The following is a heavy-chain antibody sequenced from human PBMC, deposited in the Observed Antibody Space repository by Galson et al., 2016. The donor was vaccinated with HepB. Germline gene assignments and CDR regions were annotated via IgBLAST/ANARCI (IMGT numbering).Heavy chain of an antibody. J-gene: IGHJ6*02. CDR3: AKDSILGATAGFYGIDV. CDR2: MSYDGNKE. V-gene: IGHV3-30*18. Sequence: SLRLSCAASGFRFTYYGLHWVRQAPGKGLEWVAVMSYDGNKEYYADSVKGRFTIFRDNPKTTVYLEMNSLRVEDTAVYYCAKDSILGATAGFYGIDVWGQGTTVTVSS. CDR1: GFRFTYYG. D-gene: IGHD1-26*01.